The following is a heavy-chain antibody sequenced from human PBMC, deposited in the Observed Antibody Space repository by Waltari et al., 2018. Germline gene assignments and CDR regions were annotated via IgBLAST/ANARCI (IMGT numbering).Heavy chain of an antibody. D-gene: IGHD2-15*01. J-gene: IGHJ4*02. CDR3: VKSDCGSGGCKLLET. CDR2: ICNDGRFT. V-gene: IGHV3-64D*06. Sequence: EVQLVESGGGLVQPGGSMRLSCSAPGFTFSSYPRPWVRQAPGGEIDQCSFICNDGRFTYNGNSVKGRFTISRDNSKNTLYLQMNSVRLEDTAVYFCVKSDCGSGGCKLLETWGQGVLVTVSS. CDR1: GFTFSSYP.